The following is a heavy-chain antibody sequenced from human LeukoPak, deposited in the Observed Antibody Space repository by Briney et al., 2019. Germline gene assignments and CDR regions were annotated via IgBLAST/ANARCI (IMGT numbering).Heavy chain of an antibody. J-gene: IGHJ4*02. CDR3: ARDPTLYGSGVTFDY. D-gene: IGHD3-10*01. CDR2: ISSSSSYI. Sequence: GGSLRLSCAASGFTFSNYSMNWVRQAPGKGLEWVSSISSSSSYIYYADSVKGRFTISRDNAKNSLYLQMNSLRAEDTAVYYCARDPTLYGSGVTFDYWGQGTLVTVSS. V-gene: IGHV3-21*01. CDR1: GFTFSNYS.